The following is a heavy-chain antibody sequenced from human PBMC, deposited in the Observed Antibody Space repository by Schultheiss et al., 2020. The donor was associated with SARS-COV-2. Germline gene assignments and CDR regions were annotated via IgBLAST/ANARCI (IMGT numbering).Heavy chain of an antibody. Sequence: GSLRLSCAASGFTFSSYAMHWVRQAPGKGLEWVAVISYDGSNKYYADSVKGRFTISRDNSKNTLYLQMNSLRAEDTAVYYCAREGAGTEGFDYWGQGTLVTVSS. J-gene: IGHJ4*02. CDR1: GFTFSSYA. CDR2: ISYDGSNK. D-gene: IGHD6-13*01. V-gene: IGHV3-30*04. CDR3: AREGAGTEGFDY.